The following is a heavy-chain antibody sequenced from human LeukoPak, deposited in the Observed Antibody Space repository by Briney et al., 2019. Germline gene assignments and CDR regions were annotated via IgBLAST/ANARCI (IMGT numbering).Heavy chain of an antibody. V-gene: IGHV3-48*03. J-gene: IGHJ4*02. Sequence: PGGSLRLSCAASGFTFSSYEMNWVRQAPGKGLEWVSYISSSGSTIYYADSVKGRFTISRDNSKNTLYLQMNSLRAEDTAVYYCAKDMGRRSIAVDGPKYRSAWYLDYWGQGTLVTVSS. CDR1: GFTFSSYE. D-gene: IGHD6-13*01. CDR2: ISSSGSTI. CDR3: AKDMGRRSIAVDGPKYRSAWYLDY.